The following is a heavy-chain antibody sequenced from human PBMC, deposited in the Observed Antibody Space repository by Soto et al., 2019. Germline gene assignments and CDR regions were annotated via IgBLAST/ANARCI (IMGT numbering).Heavy chain of an antibody. J-gene: IGHJ4*02. CDR1: GYTFTSYG. D-gene: IGHD2-15*01. CDR3: ARDRYCSGGSCQTSGLKNDY. CDR2: ISAYNGNT. Sequence: QVQLVQSGAEVKKPGASVKVSCKASGYTFTSYGISWVRQAPGQGLEWLGWISAYNGNTNYAQKLQGRVTMTTDTSTSTAYMELRSLKSDDTAVYYCARDRYCSGGSCQTSGLKNDYWGQGTLVTVSS. V-gene: IGHV1-18*01.